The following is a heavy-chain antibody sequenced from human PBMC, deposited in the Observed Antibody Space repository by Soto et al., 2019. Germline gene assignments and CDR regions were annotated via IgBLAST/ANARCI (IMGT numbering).Heavy chain of an antibody. V-gene: IGHV4-34*01. D-gene: IGHD1-1*01. J-gene: IGHJ3*02. CDR3: ARVERGTATTVVDAFDI. CDR2: MSHSGGT. CDR1: GGFVSSGSYY. Sequence: QVQLQQWGAGLLKPSETLSLTCAVYGGFVSSGSYYWSWIRQPPGKGLEWIGEMSHSGGTPFNPSLKSRVTTSVDTSKNQFSLKMASVTAADTALYYCARVERGTATTVVDAFDIWGPGTMVTVSS.